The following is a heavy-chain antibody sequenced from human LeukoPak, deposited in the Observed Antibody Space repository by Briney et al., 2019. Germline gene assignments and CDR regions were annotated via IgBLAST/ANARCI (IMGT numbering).Heavy chain of an antibody. V-gene: IGHV3-23*01. CDR3: ARLSGSFDM. D-gene: IGHD3-10*01. CDR2: FGGGAA. CDR1: RFTFTNYA. J-gene: IGHJ3*02. Sequence: GPSLRLSCTAPRFTFTNYAMAWVPHAPGDRLEWVSAFGGGAAYYADSVKGRFTISRDNSKNTVYLQLSSLRADDTAIYYCARLSGSFDMWGQGTMVTVSS.